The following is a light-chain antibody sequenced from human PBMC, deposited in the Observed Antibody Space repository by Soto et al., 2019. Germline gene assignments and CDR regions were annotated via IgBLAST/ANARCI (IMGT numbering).Light chain of an antibody. V-gene: IGKV1-39*01. CDR2: AAS. CDR3: QQSYSTLSIT. Sequence: DIQMTQSPSSLSASVGDRVTITCRASESINRHLNWYQQKPGKAPKLLIYAASSLQNGVPSRFSGSGSATDFTLTISNLQPEDFATYYCQQSYSTLSITFGQGIRLEIK. J-gene: IGKJ5*01. CDR1: ESINRH.